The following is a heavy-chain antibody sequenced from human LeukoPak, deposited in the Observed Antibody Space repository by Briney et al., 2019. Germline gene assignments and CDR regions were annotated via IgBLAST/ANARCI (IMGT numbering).Heavy chain of an antibody. Sequence: KPSETLSLTCAVYGGSFSGYYWSWIRQPPGKGLEWIGYIYYSGNTYYNPSLKSRITISVDMSKNQFSLKLSSVTAADTAVYYCARGHKYYYDTSDYYYYFDYWGQGTLVTVSS. CDR2: IYYSGNT. CDR1: GGSFSGYY. D-gene: IGHD3-22*01. J-gene: IGHJ4*02. V-gene: IGHV4-34*09. CDR3: ARGHKYYYDTSDYYYYFDY.